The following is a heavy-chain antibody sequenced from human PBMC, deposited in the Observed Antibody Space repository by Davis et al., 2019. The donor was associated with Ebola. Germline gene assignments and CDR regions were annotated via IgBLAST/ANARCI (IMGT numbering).Heavy chain of an antibody. CDR1: LGSISSYY. CDR2: IYYSVIT. CDR3: ARLGGYYYDSSGYYAENWFDP. D-gene: IGHD3-22*01. J-gene: IGHJ5*02. Sequence: MPSETLSLTCTVSLGSISSYYWSWIRQPPGKGLEWIGYIYYSVITNYNPSLKSRVTISVDTSKNQFSLKLSSVTAADTAVYYCARLGGYYYDSSGYYAENWFDPWGQGTLVTVSS. V-gene: IGHV4-59*08.